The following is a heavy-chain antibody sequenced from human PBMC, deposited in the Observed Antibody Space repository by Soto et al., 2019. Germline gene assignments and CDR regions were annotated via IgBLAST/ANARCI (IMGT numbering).Heavy chain of an antibody. V-gene: IGHV1-69*06. CDR1: GGTFSSYA. J-gene: IGHJ6*01. D-gene: IGHD2-2*02. Sequence: QVQLVQSGAEVKKPGSSVKVSCKASGGTFSSYAISWVRQAPGQGLEWMGGIIPIFGTANYAQKFQGRVRITADKSTSTAYMELSGLRSEDTAVYYCASHCSSTSCYTHYYYYGMDVWGQGTTVTVSS. CDR3: ASHCSSTSCYTHYYYYGMDV. CDR2: IIPIFGTA.